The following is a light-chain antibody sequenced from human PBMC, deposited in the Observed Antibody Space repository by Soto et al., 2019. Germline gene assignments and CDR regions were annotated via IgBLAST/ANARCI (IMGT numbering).Light chain of an antibody. CDR2: AAS. CDR3: QQYYSYQIT. Sequence: AIRMTQSPSSFSASTGDRVTITCRASQGISSYLAWYQQKPGKAPKLLIYAASTLQSGVPSRFGGSGSGTDFTLTISCLRSEDFATYCCQQYYSYQITFGRGTRLEIK. J-gene: IGKJ5*01. CDR1: QGISSY. V-gene: IGKV1-8*01.